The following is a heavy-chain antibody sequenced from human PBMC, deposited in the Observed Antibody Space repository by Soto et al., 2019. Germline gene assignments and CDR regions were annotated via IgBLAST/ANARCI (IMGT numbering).Heavy chain of an antibody. V-gene: IGHV4-34*01. CDR3: ARREVDIVVVVAATLSYSASWFDP. Sequence: QVQLQQWGAGLLKPSETLSLTCAVYGGSFSGYYWSWIRQPPGKGLEWIGEINHSGSTNYNPSLKSRVTISVDTSKNQFSLKLSSVTAADTAVYYCARREVDIVVVVAATLSYSASWFDPWGQGTLVTVSS. CDR1: GGSFSGYY. CDR2: INHSGST. D-gene: IGHD2-15*01. J-gene: IGHJ5*02.